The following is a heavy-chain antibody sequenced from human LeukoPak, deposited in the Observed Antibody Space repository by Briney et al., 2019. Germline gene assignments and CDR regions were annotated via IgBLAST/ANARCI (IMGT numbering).Heavy chain of an antibody. CDR2: INPNSGGT. V-gene: IGHV1-2*02. Sequence: GASVKVSCKASGYTFTGYYMHWVRQAPGQGLEWMGWINPNSGGTNYAQKFQGRVTMTRDTSISTAYMELSRLRSDDTAVYYCARDWDVDTATVTHSPLYGMDVWGQGTTVTVSS. CDR3: ARDWDVDTATVTHSPLYGMDV. CDR1: GYTFTGYY. D-gene: IGHD5-18*01. J-gene: IGHJ6*02.